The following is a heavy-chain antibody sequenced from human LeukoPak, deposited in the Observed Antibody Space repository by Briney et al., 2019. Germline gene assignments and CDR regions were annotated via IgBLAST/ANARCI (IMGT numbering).Heavy chain of an antibody. D-gene: IGHD3-3*01. V-gene: IGHV3-23*01. Sequence: GGSLRLSCAASGFTFSNYAMNWVRQAPGKELERVSSIIGTGGATYYADSVKGRFTISRDNSKNTLYLQVNSLRAEDTAIYYCARRFLEWYSHFDYWGQGTLVTVSS. CDR2: IIGTGGAT. CDR1: GFTFSNYA. CDR3: ARRFLEWYSHFDY. J-gene: IGHJ4*02.